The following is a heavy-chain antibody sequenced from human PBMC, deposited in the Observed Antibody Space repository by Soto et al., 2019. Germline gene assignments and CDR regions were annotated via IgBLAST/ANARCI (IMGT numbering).Heavy chain of an antibody. CDR3: VHRAGMGGNRWLPDY. CDR1: GFSLSASGVG. D-gene: IGHD5-12*01. Sequence: QVTLKESGPTLVKPTQTLTLTCTFSGFSLSASGVGVGWIRQPPGKALEWLALIYWDDDKRYSPSLENRLTITKDTSKNQMVLTMTNMDPVDTATYYCVHRAGMGGNRWLPDYWGQGTLVTVSS. V-gene: IGHV2-5*02. CDR2: IYWDDDK. J-gene: IGHJ4*02.